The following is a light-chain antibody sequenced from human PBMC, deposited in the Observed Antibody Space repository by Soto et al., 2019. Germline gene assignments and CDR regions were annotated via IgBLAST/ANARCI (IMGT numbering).Light chain of an antibody. Sequence: QSVLTQPASVSGSPGQSITISCTGSSSDIGAYDSVSWYQQHPGKAPRLVIYEVSDRPSGVSNRFSGSKSGNTASLTISGLQAEDEADYYCCSYTSISTPSYVFGTGTKVTVL. CDR1: SSDIGAYDS. CDR2: EVS. CDR3: CSYTSISTPSYV. J-gene: IGLJ1*01. V-gene: IGLV2-14*01.